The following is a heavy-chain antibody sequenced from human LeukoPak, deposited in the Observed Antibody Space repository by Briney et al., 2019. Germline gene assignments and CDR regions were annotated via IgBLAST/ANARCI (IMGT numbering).Heavy chain of an antibody. J-gene: IGHJ4*02. Sequence: GGSLRLSCAASGFTFSSYWMSWVRQAPGKGLEWVANIKQDGSEKYYVDPVKGRFTISRDNAKNSLYLQMNSLRAEDTAVYYCARDLNAFRTTVTTWALGYWGQGTLVTVSS. D-gene: IGHD4-17*01. CDR3: ARDLNAFRTTVTTWALGY. CDR1: GFTFSSYW. CDR2: IKQDGSEK. V-gene: IGHV3-7*03.